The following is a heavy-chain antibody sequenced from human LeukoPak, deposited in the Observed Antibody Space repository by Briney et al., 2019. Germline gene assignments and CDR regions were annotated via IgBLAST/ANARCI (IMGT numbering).Heavy chain of an antibody. CDR3: ARLYGDHYYYYYYMDV. V-gene: IGHV4-39*01. D-gene: IGHD4-17*01. CDR2: IYYSWST. J-gene: IGHJ6*03. CDR1: GGSISSSSYY. Sequence: SYTLSLTCTVSGGSISSSSYYWCWIRQPPGKGLEWIGSIYYSWSTYYNPSLKSRVTISVDTSKNQFSLKLSSVTAADTAVYYCARLYGDHYYYYYYMDVWGKGTTVTISS.